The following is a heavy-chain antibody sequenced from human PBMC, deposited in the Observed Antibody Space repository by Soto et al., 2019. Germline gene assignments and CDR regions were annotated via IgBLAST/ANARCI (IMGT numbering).Heavy chain of an antibody. Sequence: QVQLVESGGGVVQPGRSLRLSCAASGFTFSSYAMHWVRHAPGKGLEWVAVISYDGSNKYYADSVKGRFTISRDNSKITLYLQMNSLRAEDTAVYYCARDFDYYYYGMDVWGQGTTVTVSS. CDR3: ARDFDYYYYGMDV. V-gene: IGHV3-30-3*01. CDR1: GFTFSSYA. J-gene: IGHJ6*02. CDR2: ISYDGSNK. D-gene: IGHD3-3*01.